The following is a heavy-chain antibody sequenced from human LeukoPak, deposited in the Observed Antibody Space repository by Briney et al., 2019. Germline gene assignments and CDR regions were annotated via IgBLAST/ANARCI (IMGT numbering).Heavy chain of an antibody. D-gene: IGHD6-13*01. CDR1: GFTFSRYD. Sequence: GGSLRLSWAASGFTFSRYDMHWVRQATGKGLEWVSGIGIAGDTYYPGSVKGRFTISRDDAKNSLYLQMNSLRAGDTAVYYCARGNGSSWYAPFFDYWGQGTLVTVSS. J-gene: IGHJ4*02. V-gene: IGHV3-13*01. CDR3: ARGNGSSWYAPFFDY. CDR2: IGIAGDT.